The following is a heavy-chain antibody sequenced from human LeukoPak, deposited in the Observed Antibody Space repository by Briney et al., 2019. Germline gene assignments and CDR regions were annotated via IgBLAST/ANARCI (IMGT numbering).Heavy chain of an antibody. CDR1: GGSISSYY. CDR2: ICTSGST. D-gene: IGHD3-22*01. Sequence: PSETLSLTCTVSGGSISSYYWSWIRQPAGKGLEWIGRICTSGSTNYNPSLKSRVTMSVDTSKNQFSLKLSSVTAADTAVYYCARDLFPVYYYDSSGLAFDIWGQGTMVTVSS. V-gene: IGHV4-4*07. J-gene: IGHJ3*02. CDR3: ARDLFPVYYYDSSGLAFDI.